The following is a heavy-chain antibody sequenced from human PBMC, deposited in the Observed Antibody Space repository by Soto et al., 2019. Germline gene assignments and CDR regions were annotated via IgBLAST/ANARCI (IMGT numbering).Heavy chain of an antibody. D-gene: IGHD6-19*01. Sequence: QVQLVQSGAEVQKPGSSVKVSCKASGGTFTSYAFNWVRQAPGRGLEWMGRVIPVLGVADYAQNFQDRVTITADKSTSTAYMELSSLRSEDTALDSCARYGLGTTRRYFAHWGQGPRVTVSS. CDR1: GGTFTSYA. V-gene: IGHV1-69*04. J-gene: IGHJ4*02. CDR2: VIPVLGVA. CDR3: ARYGLGTTRRYFAH.